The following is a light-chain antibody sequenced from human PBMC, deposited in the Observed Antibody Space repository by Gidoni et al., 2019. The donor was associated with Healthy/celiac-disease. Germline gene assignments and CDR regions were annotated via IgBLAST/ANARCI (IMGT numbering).Light chain of an antibody. V-gene: IGKV3-11*01. CDR2: DAA. Sequence: EIVFSQSPATLSLSPGERATLSCRASQCVSSDLAWYQQKPGQAPRLLIYDAANRATGSPARFSGSGSGTDFTLTISSLEPEDFAVYYCQQRSNWPPGRTFGQGTKVEIK. CDR3: QQRSNWPPGRT. CDR1: QCVSSD. J-gene: IGKJ1*01.